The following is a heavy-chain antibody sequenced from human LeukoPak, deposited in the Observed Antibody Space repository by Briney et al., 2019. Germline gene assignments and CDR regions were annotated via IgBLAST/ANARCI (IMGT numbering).Heavy chain of an antibody. CDR2: IYRSGST. D-gene: IGHD6-13*01. V-gene: IGHV4-4*02. Sequence: SETLSLTCTVSGGSISSSNWWSWVRQPPGKGLEWIGEIYRSGSTNYNPSLKSRVTISVDTSKNQFSLKLSSVTAADTAVYYCAREDGSSWGNAFDIWGQGTMVTVSS. CDR1: GGSISSSNW. CDR3: AREDGSSWGNAFDI. J-gene: IGHJ3*02.